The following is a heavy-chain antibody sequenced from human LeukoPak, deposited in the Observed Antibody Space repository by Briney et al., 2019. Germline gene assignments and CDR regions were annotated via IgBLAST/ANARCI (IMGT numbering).Heavy chain of an antibody. J-gene: IGHJ4*02. V-gene: IGHV4-39*07. Sequence: NPSETLSLTCTVSGGSISSSSYYWGWIRQPPGKGLEWIGSIYYSGSTYYNPSLKSRVTISVDTSKNQFSLKLSSVTAADTAVYYCARVIGSSGPNDYWGQGTLVTVSS. D-gene: IGHD3-22*01. CDR1: GGSISSSSYY. CDR2: IYYSGST. CDR3: ARVIGSSGPNDY.